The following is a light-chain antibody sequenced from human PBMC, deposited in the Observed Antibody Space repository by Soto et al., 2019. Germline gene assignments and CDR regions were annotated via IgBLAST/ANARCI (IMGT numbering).Light chain of an antibody. CDR2: EVN. Sequence: QSALTQPPSASGSPGQSVTISCTGSSSDVGGYNYVSWYQQHPGKVPKLMVYEVNNRPSGVPDRFSGSKSGNTASLTVSGLQGEDEADYYCTSYAGGNNVFGTGTKLNVL. CDR3: TSYAGGNNV. CDR1: SSDVGGYNY. V-gene: IGLV2-8*01. J-gene: IGLJ1*01.